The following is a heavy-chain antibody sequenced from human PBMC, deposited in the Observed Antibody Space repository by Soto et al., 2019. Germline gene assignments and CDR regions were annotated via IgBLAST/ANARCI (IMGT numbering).Heavy chain of an antibody. Sequence: ASVKVSCKASGGTFSSYTISWVRQAPGQGLEWMGRIIPILGIANYAQKFQGRVTITADKSTSTAYMELSSLRSEDTAVYYCARRRYYDSSGYYDAFDIWGQGTMVTVSS. V-gene: IGHV1-69*02. CDR1: GGTFSSYT. CDR2: IIPILGIA. D-gene: IGHD3-22*01. J-gene: IGHJ3*02. CDR3: ARRRYYDSSGYYDAFDI.